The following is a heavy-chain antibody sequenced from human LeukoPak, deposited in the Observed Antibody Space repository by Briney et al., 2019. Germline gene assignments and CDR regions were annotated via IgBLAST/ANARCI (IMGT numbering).Heavy chain of an antibody. CDR1: GGSFSSST. D-gene: IGHD2-21*01. CDR3: ATGVRAIPICY. Sequence: SVKVSCKASGGSFSSSTLSWVRQAPGQGPEWMGGILPILGSATYAQKFQGRVTITTDESTNTAYMELRSLRSDDTAVFYCATGVRAIPICYWGQGTLVTVSS. V-gene: IGHV1-69*16. J-gene: IGHJ4*02. CDR2: ILPILGSA.